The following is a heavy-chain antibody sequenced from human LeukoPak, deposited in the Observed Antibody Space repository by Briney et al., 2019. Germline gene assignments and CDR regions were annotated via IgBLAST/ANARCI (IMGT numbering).Heavy chain of an antibody. CDR3: ARVQDYGDIASNWFDP. D-gene: IGHD4-17*01. CDR2: ISSSGGTI. Sequence: GGSLRLSCAASGFTFTDYYMSWIRQAPGKGLEWISYISSSGGTIYYADSVKGRFTISRDNARKSLFLQMNTLRAEDTAVYYCARVQDYGDIASNWFDPWGQGTLVTVSS. CDR1: GFTFTDYY. V-gene: IGHV3-11*01. J-gene: IGHJ5*02.